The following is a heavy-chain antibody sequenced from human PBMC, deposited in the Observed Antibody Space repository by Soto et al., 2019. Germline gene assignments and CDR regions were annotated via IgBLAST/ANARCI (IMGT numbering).Heavy chain of an antibody. Sequence: QITLKESGPTLVKPTQTLTLTCTFSGFSLSTSGVGVGWIRQPPGKALEWLALIYWDDDKRYSPSLKSRLTIPKDTSKNQVVLTMTNMDPVDTATYYCAHSRFLVLWFGESQANNWFDPWGQGTLVTVSS. J-gene: IGHJ5*02. D-gene: IGHD3-10*01. V-gene: IGHV2-5*02. CDR1: GFSLSTSGVG. CDR3: AHSRFLVLWFGESQANNWFDP. CDR2: IYWDDDK.